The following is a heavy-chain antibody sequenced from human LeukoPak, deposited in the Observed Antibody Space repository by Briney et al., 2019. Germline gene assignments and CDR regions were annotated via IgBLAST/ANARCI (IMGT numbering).Heavy chain of an antibody. J-gene: IGHJ4*02. D-gene: IGHD2-2*01. CDR2: INPYGGDT. CDR1: GYTFTGYY. CDR3: ARDQSRLYCSGSTCPPGY. V-gene: IGHV1-46*01. Sequence: ASVKVSCKASGYTFTGYYMHWVRQAPGQGLEWMGIINPYGGDTNYAQKFQGRVTMTRDTSTNTAYMELSSLISADTAVYYCARDQSRLYCSGSTCPPGYWGQGTLVTVSS.